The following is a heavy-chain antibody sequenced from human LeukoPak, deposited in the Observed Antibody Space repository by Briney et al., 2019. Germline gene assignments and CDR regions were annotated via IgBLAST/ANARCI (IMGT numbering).Heavy chain of an antibody. Sequence: GGSLRLSCAASGFTFSNYAMHWVRQAPGKGLEWVAVISSDGSNKYYADPVKGRFTISRDNSKNTLYLQMNSLTAGDTAVYYCAKCPGLGLLRGPPLGFFDYWGQGALVTVSS. J-gene: IGHJ4*02. CDR3: AKCPGLGLLRGPPLGFFDY. V-gene: IGHV3-30*18. D-gene: IGHD6-19*01. CDR2: ISSDGSNK. CDR1: GFTFSNYA.